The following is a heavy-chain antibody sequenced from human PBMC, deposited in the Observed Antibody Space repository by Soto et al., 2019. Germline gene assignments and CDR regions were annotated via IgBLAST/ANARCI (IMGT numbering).Heavy chain of an antibody. CDR1: GFTFSSYA. Sequence: EVQVLESGGGLVQPGGSLRLSCAASGFTFSSYAMSWVRQAPGKGLEWVSGISGSGGSTYYADSVKGRFTISRDNSKNTPYLQMNSLRAEDTAGYYCAKGGVSGYYFYYWGQGTLVTVSS. CDR2: ISGSGGST. CDR3: AKGGVSGYYFYY. V-gene: IGHV3-23*01. D-gene: IGHD3-10*01. J-gene: IGHJ4*02.